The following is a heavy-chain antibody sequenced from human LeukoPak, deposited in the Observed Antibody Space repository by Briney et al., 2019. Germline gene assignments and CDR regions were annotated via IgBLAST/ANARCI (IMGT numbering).Heavy chain of an antibody. D-gene: IGHD3-22*01. V-gene: IGHV3-72*01. CDR2: IRTRAKGYTT. Sequence: GGSLRLSCAASRFTFSDHYMDWVRQAPGKGLEWVARIRTRAKGYTTQYAPSVRDRFSISRDDSTNSVYLQMNSLKAEDTAVYFCARVGDYYDTRGFSSDAFDIWGLGTMVTVAS. J-gene: IGHJ3*02. CDR1: RFTFSDHY. CDR3: ARVGDYYDTRGFSSDAFDI.